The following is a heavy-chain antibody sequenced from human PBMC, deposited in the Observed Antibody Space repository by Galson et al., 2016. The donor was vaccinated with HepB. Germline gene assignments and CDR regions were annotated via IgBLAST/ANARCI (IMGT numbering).Heavy chain of an antibody. V-gene: IGHV3-48*01. CDR1: GFTFSSSG. D-gene: IGHD1-26*01. Sequence: SLRLSCAASGFTFSSSGMNWVRQAPGKGLEWVSYITGSSSTIYYADSVKGRFTISRDKAKNSLSLQMNSLRAEDTAVNYCERIVGAGDYWGQGTLVTVSS. CDR2: ITGSSSTI. J-gene: IGHJ4*02. CDR3: ERIVGAGDY.